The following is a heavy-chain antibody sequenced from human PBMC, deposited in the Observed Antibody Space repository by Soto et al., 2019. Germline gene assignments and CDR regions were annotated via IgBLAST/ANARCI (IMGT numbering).Heavy chain of an antibody. CDR2: VIPNLGVT. CDR3: ARDKRYGGDTSCPDLDY. Sequence: QVQLVQSGAAVKKPGSSVKVSCKASGGTLSSYTFSWVRQAPGQGLEWMGRVIPNLGVTNYAKKFQGRFTIVVDTTTSTAYMELNSLRYEDTDVYYCARDKRYGGDTSCPDLDYWGQGTLVTVSS. CDR1: GGTLSSYT. V-gene: IGHV1-69*08. D-gene: IGHD2-21*01. J-gene: IGHJ4*02.